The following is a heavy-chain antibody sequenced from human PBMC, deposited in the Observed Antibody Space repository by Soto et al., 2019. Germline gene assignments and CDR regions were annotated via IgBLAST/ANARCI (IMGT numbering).Heavy chain of an antibody. CDR1: GFTFDDYA. J-gene: IGHJ2*01. CDR2: ISWNSGSI. V-gene: IGHV3-9*01. CDR3: AIDSRYGDRRDLHSFPSRGSFDL. D-gene: IGHD4-17*01. Sequence: GGSLRLSCAASGFTFDDYAMHWVRQAPGKGLEWVSGISWNSGSIGYADSVKGRFTISRDNAKNSLYLQMNSLRAEDTALYYCAIDSRYGDRRDLHSFPSRGSFDL.